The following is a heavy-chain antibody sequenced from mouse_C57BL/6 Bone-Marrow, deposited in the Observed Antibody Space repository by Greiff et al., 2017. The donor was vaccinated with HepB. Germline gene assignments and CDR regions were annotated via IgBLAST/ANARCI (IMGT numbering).Heavy chain of an antibody. J-gene: IGHJ4*01. Sequence: EVKLMESGGGLVKPGGSLKLSCAASGFTFSDYGMHWVRQAPEKGLEWVAYISSGSSTIYYADTVKGRFTISRDNAKNTLFLQMTSLRSEDTAMYYCANAPSSYYYAMDYWGQGTSVTVSS. V-gene: IGHV5-17*01. CDR2: ISSGSSTI. CDR1: GFTFSDYG. CDR3: ANAPSSYYYAMDY.